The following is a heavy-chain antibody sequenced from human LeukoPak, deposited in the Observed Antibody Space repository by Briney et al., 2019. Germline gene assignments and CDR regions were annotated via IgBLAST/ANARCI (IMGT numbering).Heavy chain of an antibody. Sequence: GGSLRLSCAASGFTVSSNYMSWVRQAPGKGLEWISVVYSGARTYYADSVKGRFTISRDNSKNTLYLQMNSLRAEDTAVYYCARATMVRGVTNYFDCWGQGTLVTVSS. CDR1: GFTVSSNY. J-gene: IGHJ4*02. CDR2: VYSGART. V-gene: IGHV3-53*01. CDR3: ARATMVRGVTNYFDC. D-gene: IGHD3-10*01.